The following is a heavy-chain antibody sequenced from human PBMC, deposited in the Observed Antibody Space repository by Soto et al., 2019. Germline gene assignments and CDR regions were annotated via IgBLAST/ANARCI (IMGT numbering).Heavy chain of an antibody. D-gene: IGHD3-22*01. CDR3: ARAVGRYYDSSGYYSDY. Sequence: QVQLQQWGAGLLKPSETLSLTCAVYGGSFSGYYWSWIRQPPGKGLEWIGEINHSGSTNYNPSLKLRVTISVDTSNQQFSLTQSSATAADTAVYYCARAVGRYYDSSGYYSDYWCQGPLVTVSS. CDR2: INHSGST. CDR1: GGSFSGYY. V-gene: IGHV4-34*01. J-gene: IGHJ4*02.